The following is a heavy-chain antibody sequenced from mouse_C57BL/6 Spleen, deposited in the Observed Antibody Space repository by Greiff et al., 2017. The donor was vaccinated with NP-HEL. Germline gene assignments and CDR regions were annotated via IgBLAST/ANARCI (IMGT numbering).Heavy chain of an antibody. J-gene: IGHJ4*01. CDR1: GFTFTDYY. CDR3: ARYDYDSLLAMDY. CDR2: VYPYNGGT. Sequence: EVQRVESGPVLVKPGPSVKISCKASGFTFTDYYMHWVKQSHGKSLEWIGLVYPYNGGTSYNQKFKGKATLTVDTSSSTAYMELNSLTSEDSAVYYCARYDYDSLLAMDYWGQGTSVTVSS. D-gene: IGHD2-4*01. V-gene: IGHV1-36*01.